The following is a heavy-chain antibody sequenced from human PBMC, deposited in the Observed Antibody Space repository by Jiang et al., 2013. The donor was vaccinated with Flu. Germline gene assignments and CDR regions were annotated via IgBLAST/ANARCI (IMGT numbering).Heavy chain of an antibody. V-gene: IGHV1-8*01. CDR1: GYTFTSYD. CDR3: ARGKRSSSWKGDYYYYGMDV. J-gene: IGHJ6*02. D-gene: IGHD6-13*01. Sequence: SGAEVKKPGASVKVSCKASGYTFTSYDINWVRQATGQGLEWMGWMNPNSGNTGYAQKFQGRVTMTRNTSISTAYMELSSLRSEDTAVYYCARGKRSSSWKGDYYYYGMDVWGQGTTVTVSS. CDR2: MNPNSGNT.